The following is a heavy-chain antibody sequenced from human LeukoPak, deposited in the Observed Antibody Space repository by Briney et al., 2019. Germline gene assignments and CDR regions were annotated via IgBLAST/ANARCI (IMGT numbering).Heavy chain of an antibody. Sequence: SVKVSCKTSGGTFRSHIFSWVRQAPGQGLEWMGRITPVINSAKYAQKFRDRLTITADTSTGTAYMELSSLTPDDTALYYCTRVNLRGSQYNWFDPWSQEPWSSSPQ. D-gene: IGHD3-16*01. CDR3: TRVNLRGSQYNWFDP. CDR2: ITPVINSA. CDR1: GGTFRSHI. J-gene: IGHJ5*02. V-gene: IGHV1-69*08.